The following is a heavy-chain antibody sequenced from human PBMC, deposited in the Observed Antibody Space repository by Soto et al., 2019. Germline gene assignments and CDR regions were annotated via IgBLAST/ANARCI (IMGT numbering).Heavy chain of an antibody. Sequence: QVQLVQSGAEVKKPGASVKVSCKASGYTFTGHYMYWVRQAPGQGLEWMGWINPDNGGTSYAQKFQGRVTMTTDTSINTAYMELSRPRSDGTAVYYCAREVGKVGYSSSSCDYWGQGSLVTVST. CDR1: GYTFTGHY. CDR2: INPDNGGT. V-gene: IGHV1-2*02. D-gene: IGHD6-6*01. CDR3: AREVGKVGYSSSSCDY. J-gene: IGHJ4*02.